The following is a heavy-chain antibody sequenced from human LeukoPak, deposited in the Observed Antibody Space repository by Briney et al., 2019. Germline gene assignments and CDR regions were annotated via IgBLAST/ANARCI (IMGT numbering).Heavy chain of an antibody. J-gene: IGHJ3*02. CDR1: GFTFSSYG. CDR2: ISYDGSNK. CDR3: AGELSPLYAFDI. D-gene: IGHD3-16*02. V-gene: IGHV3-30*03. Sequence: PGGSLRLACAASGFTFSSYGMHWVRQAPGKGLEWVAVISYDGSNKYYAVSVKGRFTISRDNSKNTLYLQMNSLRAEDTAVYYCAGELSPLYAFDIWGQGTMVTVSS.